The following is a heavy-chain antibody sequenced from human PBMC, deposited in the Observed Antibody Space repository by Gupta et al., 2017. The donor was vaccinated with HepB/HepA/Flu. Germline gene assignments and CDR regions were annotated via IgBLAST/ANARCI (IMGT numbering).Heavy chain of an antibody. J-gene: IGHJ4*02. CDR3: ARISITMIVF. CDR1: GGSISSSSYY. D-gene: IGHD3-22*01. V-gene: IGHV4-39*01. Sequence: HLQLQESGPGLVKPSETLSLTCTVHGGSISSSSYYWGWIRQPPGKGLEWIGSIYYSGSTYYNPSLKSRVTISVDTSKNQFSLKLSSVTAADTAVYYCARISITMIVFWGQGTLVTVSS. CDR2: IYYSGST.